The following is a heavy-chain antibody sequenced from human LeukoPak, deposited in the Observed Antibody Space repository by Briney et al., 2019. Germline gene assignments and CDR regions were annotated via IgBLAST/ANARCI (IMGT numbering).Heavy chain of an antibody. Sequence: SETLSLTCAVYGGSFSGYYWSWIRQPPGEGLEWIGEINHSGSTNYNPSLKSRVTISVDTSKNQFSLKLSSVTAADTAVYYCARGRVVRGVSAFDYWGQGTLVTVSS. V-gene: IGHV4-34*01. D-gene: IGHD3-10*01. CDR1: GGSFSGYY. CDR2: INHSGST. CDR3: ARGRVVRGVSAFDY. J-gene: IGHJ4*02.